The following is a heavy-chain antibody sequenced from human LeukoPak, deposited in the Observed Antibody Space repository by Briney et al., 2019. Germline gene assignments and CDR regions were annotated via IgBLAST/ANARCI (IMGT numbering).Heavy chain of an antibody. CDR1: GGSISSSSYY. V-gene: IGHV4-39*07. J-gene: IGHJ4*02. D-gene: IGHD6-13*01. CDR2: IYYSGST. CDR3: AKDFHSWARDY. Sequence: SETLSLTCTVSGGSISSSSYYWGWIRQPPGEGLEWIGSIYYSGSTYYNPSLKSRVTISVDTSKNQFSLKLSSVTAADTAVYYCAKDFHSWARDYWGQGTLVTVSS.